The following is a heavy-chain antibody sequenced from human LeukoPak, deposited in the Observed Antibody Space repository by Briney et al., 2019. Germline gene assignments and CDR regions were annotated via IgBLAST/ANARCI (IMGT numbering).Heavy chain of an antibody. D-gene: IGHD3-10*01. V-gene: IGHV3-23*01. CDR3: AKGYGSGSRYYFDY. CDR2: ISDSDGGT. J-gene: IGHJ4*02. Sequence: PGGSLRLSCAASGFTFSSYAMSWVRQAPGKGLEWVSAISDSDGGTYYADSVKGRFTISRDNSKNTLYLQMNSLRAEDTAIYYCAKGYGSGSRYYFDYWGQGTLVTVSS. CDR1: GFTFSSYA.